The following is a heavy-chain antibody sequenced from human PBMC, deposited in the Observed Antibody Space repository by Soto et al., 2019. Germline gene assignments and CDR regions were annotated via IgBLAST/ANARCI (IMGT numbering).Heavy chain of an antibody. J-gene: IGHJ3*02. CDR3: ARVISDALDI. V-gene: IGHV4-61*01. CDR2: ISYTGRT. CDR1: GDSVTSGSYY. Sequence: PSETLSLTCIVSGDSVTSGSYYWTWLRQPPGKGLEWIGYISYTGRTKYNPSLQSRVTISVDTSKNQFSLKLSSVTAADTAVYYCARVISDALDIWGQGKMVTVSS. D-gene: IGHD3-16*02.